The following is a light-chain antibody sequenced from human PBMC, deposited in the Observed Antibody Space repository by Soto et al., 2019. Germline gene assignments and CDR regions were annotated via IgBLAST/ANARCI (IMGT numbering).Light chain of an antibody. V-gene: IGKV1-8*01. CDR1: QGISSY. CDR3: QQYYSYPSLT. CDR2: AAS. J-gene: IGKJ4*01. Sequence: AIRMTQSPSSLSASTGDRVTITCRASQGISSYLAWYQQKPGKAPKLLIYAASTLQSGVPSRFSGSGSGTDFTLTISCLQSEDFATYYCQQYYSYPSLTFGGGTKVEFK.